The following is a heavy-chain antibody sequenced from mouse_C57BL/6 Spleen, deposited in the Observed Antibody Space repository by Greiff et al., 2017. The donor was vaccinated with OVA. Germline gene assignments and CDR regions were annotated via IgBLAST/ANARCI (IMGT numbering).Heavy chain of an antibody. Sequence: EVQLVESGGGLVQPGGSLKLSCAASGFTFSDYYMYWVRQTPEKRLEWVAYISNGGGSTYYPDTVKGRFTISRDNAKNTLYLQMSRLKSEDTAMYYCARQGYGNTVGWFAYWGQGTLVTVSA. J-gene: IGHJ3*01. CDR3: ARQGYGNTVGWFAY. V-gene: IGHV5-12*01. CDR2: ISNGGGST. CDR1: GFTFSDYY. D-gene: IGHD2-1*01.